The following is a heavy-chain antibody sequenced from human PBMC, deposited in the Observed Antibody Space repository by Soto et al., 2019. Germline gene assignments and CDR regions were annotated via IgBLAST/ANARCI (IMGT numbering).Heavy chain of an antibody. CDR3: ARGPKIYYYYYMDV. CDR2: IYYSGST. V-gene: IGHV4-59*01. Sequence: SETLSLTCTVSGGSISSYYWSWIRQPPGKGLEWIGYIYYSGSTNYNPSLKSRVTISVDTSKNQFSLKLSSVTAADTAVYYCARGPKIYYYYYMDVWGKGTTVTVSS. J-gene: IGHJ6*03. CDR1: GGSISSYY.